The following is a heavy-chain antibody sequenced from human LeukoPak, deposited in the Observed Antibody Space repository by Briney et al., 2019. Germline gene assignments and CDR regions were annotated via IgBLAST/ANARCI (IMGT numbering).Heavy chain of an antibody. CDR2: IYHSGST. Sequence: PSETLSLTCAVSGHSISSGYYWGWIRQPPGKGLEWIGTIYHSGSTYYNPSLKSRVTISVDTSKNQFSLKLNSVTAADTAVYYCASLCSGGSCYLESGWFDPWGQGTLVTVSS. CDR3: ASLCSGGSCYLESGWFDP. D-gene: IGHD2-15*01. V-gene: IGHV4-38-2*01. CDR1: GHSISSGYY. J-gene: IGHJ5*02.